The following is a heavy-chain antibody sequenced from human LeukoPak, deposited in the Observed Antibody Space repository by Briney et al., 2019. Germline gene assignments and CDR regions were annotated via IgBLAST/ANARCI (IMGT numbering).Heavy chain of an antibody. Sequence: SETLSLTCTVSGGSISSYYWSWIRQPPGKGLEWIGYIYYSGSTNYNPSLKGRVTISVDTSKNQFSLKLSSVTAADTAVYYCARNYCSGGSCYVKYWYFDLWGRGTLVTVSS. CDR2: IYYSGST. CDR1: GGSISSYY. V-gene: IGHV4-59*08. D-gene: IGHD2-15*01. CDR3: ARNYCSGGSCYVKYWYFDL. J-gene: IGHJ2*01.